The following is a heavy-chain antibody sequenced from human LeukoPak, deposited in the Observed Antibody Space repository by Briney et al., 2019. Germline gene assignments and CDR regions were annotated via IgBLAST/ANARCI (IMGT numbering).Heavy chain of an antibody. V-gene: IGHV4-59*01. CDR3: ARADYGDHGTTFDI. CDR2: ISYSGNT. Sequence: PSETLSLTCTVSGGSISSYYWSWIRQPPGKGLDWIAYISYSGNTNYNPSLKSRVTISIDTSKNQFSLKLSSATAADTAVYYCARADYGDHGTTFDIWGQGTMVTVSS. CDR1: GGSISSYY. D-gene: IGHD4-17*01. J-gene: IGHJ3*02.